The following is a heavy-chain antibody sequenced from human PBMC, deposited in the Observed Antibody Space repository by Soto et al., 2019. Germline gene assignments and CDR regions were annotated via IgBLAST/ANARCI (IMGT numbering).Heavy chain of an antibody. CDR3: AKRRGAGGHFDY. J-gene: IGHJ4*02. Sequence: DVQLLESGGGLVQPEGSLRLSCAASGFTFSSYAMGWVRQGPGKGLEWVAVVSIGGSTHYADSVRGRFTISRDNSKNTLSLQMNSLIAEDTAVYFCAKRRGAGGHFDYWGQGALVTVFS. V-gene: IGHV3-23*01. D-gene: IGHD2-15*01. CDR1: GFTFSSYA. CDR2: VSIGGST.